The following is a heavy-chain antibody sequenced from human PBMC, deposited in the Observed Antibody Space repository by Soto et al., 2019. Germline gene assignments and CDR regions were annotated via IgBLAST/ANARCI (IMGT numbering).Heavy chain of an antibody. J-gene: IGHJ4*02. CDR1: GFTFSTYW. CDR2: INSDGTTT. CDR3: ETVATGSYSWRDN. Sequence: EVQLVESGGGLVQPGGSLRLSCAASGFTFSTYWMQWVRQAPGKGLVWVSRINSDGTTTTYADSVTGRFTISRDNARNTLYQQMNSLRAEDTAVYYCETVATGSYSWRDNCGQGTLVTVSP. D-gene: IGHD1-26*01. V-gene: IGHV3-74*01.